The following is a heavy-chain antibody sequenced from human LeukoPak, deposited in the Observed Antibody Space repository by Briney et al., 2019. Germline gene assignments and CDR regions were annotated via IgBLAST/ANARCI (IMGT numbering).Heavy chain of an antibody. D-gene: IGHD3-10*01. V-gene: IGHV3-7*04. CDR3: ARDLWGGSGSGFDY. CDR1: GFTFSSYW. J-gene: IGHJ4*02. CDR2: VKQDGSDK. Sequence: GGSLRLSCAASGFTFSSYWMTWVRQAPGKGLEWVASVKQDGSDKYYVDSVKGRFTISRDNAKNSLYLQMNSLRAEDTAVYYCARDLWGGSGSGFDYWGQGTLVTVSS.